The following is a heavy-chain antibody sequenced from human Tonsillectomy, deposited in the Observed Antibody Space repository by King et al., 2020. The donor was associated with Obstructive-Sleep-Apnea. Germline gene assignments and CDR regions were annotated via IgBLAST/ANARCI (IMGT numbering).Heavy chain of an antibody. Sequence: VQLVESGGGVVQPGRSLRLSCAASGFTFRSYAMHWVRQAPGKGLEWVAVISYDGSTKYFADSVKGRFTISRDNSRNTLYLQMNSLRPQDTVVYYCASDPDTAMVDEGYYFDYWGQGTLVTVSS. V-gene: IGHV3-30*04. CDR3: ASDPDTAMVDEGYYFDY. CDR2: ISYDGSTK. D-gene: IGHD5-18*01. CDR1: GFTFRSYA. J-gene: IGHJ4*02.